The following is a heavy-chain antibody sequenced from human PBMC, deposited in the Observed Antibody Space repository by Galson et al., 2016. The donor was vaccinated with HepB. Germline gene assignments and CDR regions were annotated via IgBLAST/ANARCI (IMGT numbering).Heavy chain of an antibody. V-gene: IGHV5-51*01. CDR3: ARSFYYDFWGGQKGGFDP. D-gene: IGHD3-3*01. J-gene: IGHJ5*02. Sequence: QSGAEVKKPGESLRISCDVSGYSFTTYWISWVRQMPGKGLEWMGIIFPGDSDTRYSPSFQGQVTISAAKSIDTAYLQWSSLKASDTAMYYCARSFYYDFWGGQKGGFDPRGQGTLVTVSS. CDR1: GYSFTTYW. CDR2: IFPGDSDT.